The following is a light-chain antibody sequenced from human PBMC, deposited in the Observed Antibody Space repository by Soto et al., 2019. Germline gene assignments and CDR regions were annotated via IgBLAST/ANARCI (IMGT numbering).Light chain of an antibody. CDR3: QQHHSWPWT. CDR2: ATS. CDR1: QSVSSN. Sequence: EIVMTQSPATLSVSPGERATLSCRASQSVSSNLAWYQQKPGQAPRLLIYATSTRATDIPVKFSGSGSGTEFTLTISSLQSDDSAVYNCQQHHSWPWTVGPGTKVEI. J-gene: IGKJ1*01. V-gene: IGKV3-15*01.